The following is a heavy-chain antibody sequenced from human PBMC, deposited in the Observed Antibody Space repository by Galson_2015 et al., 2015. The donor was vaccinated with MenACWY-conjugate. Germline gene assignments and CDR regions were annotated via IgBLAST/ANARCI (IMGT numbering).Heavy chain of an antibody. CDR1: GFTLSSNT. V-gene: IGHV3-74*01. Sequence: SLRLSCAASGFTLSSNTMNWVRQAPGKGLVWVSRINIDGITTAYADSVKGRFTISRDNAENTLHLQMNSLRAEDTAVYYCARQRSGGSSEFDYWGQGTLVTVSS. CDR2: INIDGITT. CDR3: ARQRSGGSSEFDY. D-gene: IGHD6-6*01. J-gene: IGHJ4*02.